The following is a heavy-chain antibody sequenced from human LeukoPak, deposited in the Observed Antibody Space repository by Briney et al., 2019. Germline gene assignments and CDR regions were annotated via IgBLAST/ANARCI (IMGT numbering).Heavy chain of an antibody. CDR3: ARGRVGFYFDY. Sequence: GGSLRLSCAASGFTFSSYSMNWVRQAPGKGLEWVLSISSSSSYIYYADSVKGRFTISRDNAKNSLYLQMNSLRAEDTAVYYCARGRVGFYFDYWGQGTLVTVSS. V-gene: IGHV3-21*01. CDR1: GFTFSSYS. D-gene: IGHD1-26*01. J-gene: IGHJ4*02. CDR2: ISSSSSYI.